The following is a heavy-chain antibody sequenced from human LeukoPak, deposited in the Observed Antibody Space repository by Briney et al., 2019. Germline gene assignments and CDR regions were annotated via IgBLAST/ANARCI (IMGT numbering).Heavy chain of an antibody. D-gene: IGHD5-18*01. J-gene: IGHJ6*02. CDR1: GVSLTTYY. V-gene: IGHV4-4*07. Sequence: SETLSLTCTVSGVSLTTYYWSWLPQPAGKGREWIGRIYRSGSTNYNPSLKSRVTMSVDTSKNQFSLKLTSLTAADTAVYYCARESGLWPKYNYGMDVWGQGTTVTVSS. CDR3: ARESGLWPKYNYGMDV. CDR2: IYRSGST.